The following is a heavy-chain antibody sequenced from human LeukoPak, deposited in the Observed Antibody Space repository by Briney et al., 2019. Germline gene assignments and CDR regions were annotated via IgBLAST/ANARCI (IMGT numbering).Heavy chain of an antibody. CDR3: ARANSYDGSGHYYEFAY. J-gene: IGHJ4*02. V-gene: IGHV4-4*07. D-gene: IGHD3-22*01. CDR1: DGSISSYY. Sequence: PSETLSLTCTVSDGSISSYYWSWIRQPAGKGLEWIGRIYTSGSTNYNPSLKSRVTMSVDTSKNHFSLKLSSVTAADTAVYYCARANSYDGSGHYYEFAYWGQGTLVTVSS. CDR2: IYTSGST.